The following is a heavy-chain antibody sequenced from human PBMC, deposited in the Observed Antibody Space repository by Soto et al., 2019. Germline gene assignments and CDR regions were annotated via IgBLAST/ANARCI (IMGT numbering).Heavy chain of an antibody. CDR3: ARYCSGGSCYYYGMDV. CDR2: ISSSGSTI. D-gene: IGHD2-15*01. Sequence: GGSLRLSCAASGFTFSSYEMNWVRQAPGKGLEWVSYISSSGSTIYYADSVKGRFTISRDNAKNSLYLQMNSLRAEDTAVYYCARYCSGGSCYYYGMDVWGQGTTVTVSS. J-gene: IGHJ6*02. CDR1: GFTFSSYE. V-gene: IGHV3-48*03.